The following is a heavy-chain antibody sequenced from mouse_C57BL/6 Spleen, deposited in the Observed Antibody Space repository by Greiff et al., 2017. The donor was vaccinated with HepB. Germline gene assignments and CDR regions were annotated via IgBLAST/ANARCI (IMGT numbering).Heavy chain of an antibody. CDR1: GFTFTDYY. CDR3: ARYELGRRYFDV. D-gene: IGHD4-1*01. Sequence: EVMLVESGGGLVQPGGSLSLSCAASGFTFTDYYMSWVRQPPGKALEWLGFIRNKANGYTTEYSASVKGRFTISRDNFQSILYLQMNALRAEDSATYYCARYELGRRYFDVWGTGTTVTVSS. CDR2: IRNKANGYTT. V-gene: IGHV7-3*01. J-gene: IGHJ1*03.